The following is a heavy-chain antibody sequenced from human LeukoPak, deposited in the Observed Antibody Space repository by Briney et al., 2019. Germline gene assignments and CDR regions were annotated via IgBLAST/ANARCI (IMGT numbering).Heavy chain of an antibody. D-gene: IGHD3-10*01. V-gene: IGHV4-39*01. CDR1: GGSISNNNYY. CDR3: ASMYYYGSGSYRFDY. J-gene: IGHJ4*02. Sequence: PSETLSLTCTVSGGSISNNNYYWGWIRQPPGKGLEWIGSMYYSGSTFYNPSLKSRVTISVDTSRNQFSLKLSSVTAADTAVYYCASMYYYGSGSYRFDYWGQGTLVTVSS. CDR2: MYYSGST.